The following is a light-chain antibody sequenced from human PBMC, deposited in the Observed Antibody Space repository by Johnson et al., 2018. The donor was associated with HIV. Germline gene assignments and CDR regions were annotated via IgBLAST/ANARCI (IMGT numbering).Light chain of an antibody. Sequence: QSVLTQPPSVSAAPGQKVTISCSGSSSNIGNNYVSWYQQLPGTAPKLLIYENNKRPSGIPDRFSGSKSGTSATLGITGLQTGDEAYYYCGTWDSSLSAVLGTGTKVTVL. CDR2: ENN. V-gene: IGLV1-51*02. CDR1: SSNIGNNY. CDR3: GTWDSSLSAV. J-gene: IGLJ1*01.